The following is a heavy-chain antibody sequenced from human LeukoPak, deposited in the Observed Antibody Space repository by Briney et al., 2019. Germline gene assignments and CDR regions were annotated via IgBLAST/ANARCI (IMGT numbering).Heavy chain of an antibody. CDR1: GFTFSSYS. V-gene: IGHV3-21*01. CDR3: ARDGDITMVRGEMDV. J-gene: IGHJ6*04. D-gene: IGHD3-10*01. CDR2: ISSSSSYI. Sequence: GGSLRLSYAASGFTFSSYSMNWVRQAPGKGLEWVSSISSSSSYIYYADSVKGRFTISRDNAKNSLYLQMNSLRAEDTAVYYCARDGDITMVRGEMDVWGKGTTVTISS.